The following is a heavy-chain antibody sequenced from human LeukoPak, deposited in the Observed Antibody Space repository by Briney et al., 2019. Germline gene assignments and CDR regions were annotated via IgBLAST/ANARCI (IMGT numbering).Heavy chain of an antibody. V-gene: IGHV4-4*07. CDR2: VHTTSGNT. J-gene: IGHJ4*02. CDR1: DTVNHYH. Sequence: SETLSLTCSVDTVNHYHWNWVRQSAGTGLEWIGRVHTTSGNTFANPSLWGRVTVSIDTTKNELLLQLTSMTAADTAVYHCARELRNIGEYYFDYWGQGVPVTVSS. D-gene: IGHD1-14*01. CDR3: ARELRNIGEYYFDY.